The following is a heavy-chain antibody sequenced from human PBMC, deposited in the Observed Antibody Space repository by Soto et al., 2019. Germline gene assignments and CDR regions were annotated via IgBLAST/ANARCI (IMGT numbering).Heavy chain of an antibody. Sequence: QVQLVESGGGVVQPGRSLRLSCAASGFTFSSYAMHWVRQAPGKGLEWVAVISYDGSNKYYADSVKGRFTISRDNSKNTLYLQMNSLRAEDTAVYYCARDFRRGTYSGAFDIWGQGTMVTVSS. D-gene: IGHD1-7*01. CDR1: GFTFSSYA. J-gene: IGHJ3*02. V-gene: IGHV3-30-3*01. CDR3: ARDFRRGTYSGAFDI. CDR2: ISYDGSNK.